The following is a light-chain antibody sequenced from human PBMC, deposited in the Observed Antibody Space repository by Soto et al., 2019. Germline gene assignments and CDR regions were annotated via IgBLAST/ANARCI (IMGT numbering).Light chain of an antibody. V-gene: IGKV3-20*01. J-gene: IGKJ1*01. CDR1: QSVNSDS. CDR3: QQYGSSLT. Sequence: EIVLTQSPGTLSLCPGEGATLSCGASQSVNSDSLAWYQQTPGQAPRLLISGASTRATGIPDRFRGSGSGTDFTLTISRLEPEDFAVYWCQQYGSSLTFGQGTKADI. CDR2: GAS.